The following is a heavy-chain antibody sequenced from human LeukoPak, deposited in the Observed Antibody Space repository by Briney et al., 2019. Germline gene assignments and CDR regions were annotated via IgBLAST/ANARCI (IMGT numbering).Heavy chain of an antibody. D-gene: IGHD3-10*01. CDR3: AREVGLWFGDRPFDY. J-gene: IGHJ4*02. CDR1: GGSISSYY. V-gene: IGHV4-4*07. Sequence: PSETLSLTCAASGGSISSYYWSWIRQPAGKGLEWIGRIYTSGSTNYNPSLKSRVTMSVDTSKNQFSLKLSSVTAADTAVYYCAREVGLWFGDRPFDYWGQGTLVTVSS. CDR2: IYTSGST.